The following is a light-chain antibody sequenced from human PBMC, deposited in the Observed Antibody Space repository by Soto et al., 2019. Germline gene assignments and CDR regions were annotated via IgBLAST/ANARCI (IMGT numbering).Light chain of an antibody. CDR1: QSVSSN. CDR3: QQFNNWPRT. Sequence: EMVMTQSPATLSVSPGERATLSCSASQSVSSNLAWYQQKPGQAPRLLIYGASTRATGIPARFSGSASGSEFTLTISSLQSEDFAVYYCQQFNNWPRTFGQGTKLEIK. J-gene: IGKJ2*01. V-gene: IGKV3-15*01. CDR2: GAS.